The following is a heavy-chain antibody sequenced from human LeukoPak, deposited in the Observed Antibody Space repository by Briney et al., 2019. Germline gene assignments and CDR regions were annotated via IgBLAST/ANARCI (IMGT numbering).Heavy chain of an antibody. J-gene: IGHJ5*02. V-gene: IGHV3-21*01. Sequence: PGGSLRLSCAASGFTFSSYSMNWVRQAPGKGLEWVSSISSSSSYIYYADSVKGRFTISRDNAKNSLYLQMNSLRAEDTAVYYCARDSSSWYWFDPWGQGTLVTVSS. D-gene: IGHD6-13*01. CDR3: ARDSSSWYWFDP. CDR2: ISSSSSYI. CDR1: GFTFSSYS.